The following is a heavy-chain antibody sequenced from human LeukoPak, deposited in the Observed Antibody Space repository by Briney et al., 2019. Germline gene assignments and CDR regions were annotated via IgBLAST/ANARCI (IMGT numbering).Heavy chain of an antibody. D-gene: IGHD3-10*01. CDR3: ARYGSESLGAFDI. J-gene: IGHJ3*02. CDR1: GGSISSYY. Sequence: SETLSLTCTVSGGSISSYYWSWIRQPPGKGLEWIGYIYYTGTTSYNPSLKSRVTISLDTSKNQFSLHLASVTAADTAVYCARYGSESLGAFDIWGQGTVVTVSS. CDR2: IYYTGTT. V-gene: IGHV4-59*08.